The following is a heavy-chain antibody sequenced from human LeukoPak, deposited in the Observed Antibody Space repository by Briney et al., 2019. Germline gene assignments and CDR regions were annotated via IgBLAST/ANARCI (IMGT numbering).Heavy chain of an antibody. J-gene: IGHJ6*02. CDR3: ARGPPAYTVAHTYYYYYGMDV. CDR2: INHSGST. Sequence: PSETLSLTCAVYGGSFSGYYWSWIRQPPGKGLEWIGEINHSGSTNYNPFLKSRVTISVDTSKNQFSLKLSSVTAADTAVYYCARGPPAYTVAHTYYYYYGMDVWGQGTTVTVSS. D-gene: IGHD4-23*01. V-gene: IGHV4-34*01. CDR1: GGSFSGYY.